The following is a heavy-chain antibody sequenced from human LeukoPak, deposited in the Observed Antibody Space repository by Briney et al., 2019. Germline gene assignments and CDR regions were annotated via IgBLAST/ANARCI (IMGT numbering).Heavy chain of an antibody. CDR3: AQDRFSFVH. J-gene: IGHJ1*01. Sequence: PSETLSLTCSVSGGSISYYYWSWIRQFPGKGLEWIGYISDGESPDYNPSLQSRVTIYVDSSKNQVFLNLTSVTAADTAVHYCAQDRFSFVHWGQGTLVTVSS. V-gene: IGHV4-59*01. D-gene: IGHD2-2*01. CDR2: ISDGESP. CDR1: GGSISYYY.